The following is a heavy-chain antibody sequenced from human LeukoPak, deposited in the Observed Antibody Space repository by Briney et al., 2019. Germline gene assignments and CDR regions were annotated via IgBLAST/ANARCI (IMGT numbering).Heavy chain of an antibody. CDR3: ARRSGIATPLFEY. CDR2: IFPGDSDT. CDR1: GYSFTSYW. Sequence: PGESLKISCKASGYSFTSYWIGWVRQMPGKGLEWLGIIFPGDSDTRYSPSFQGQVTLSADKSISTAYLQWTSLEASDTAMYYCARRSGIATPLFEYWGQGTLVTVSS. J-gene: IGHJ4*02. V-gene: IGHV5-51*01. D-gene: IGHD6-6*01.